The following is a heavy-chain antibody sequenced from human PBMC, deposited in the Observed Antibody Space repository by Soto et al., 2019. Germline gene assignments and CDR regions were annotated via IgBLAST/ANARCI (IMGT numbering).Heavy chain of an antibody. CDR2: ISYDGSNK. CDR1: GFTFSSYA. Sequence: PGGPLRLSCAASGFTFSSYAMHWVRQAPGKGLEWVAVISYDGSNKYYADSVKGRFTISRDNSKNTLYLQMNSLRAEDTAVYYCARVYYYGSGSYSPYYYYYGMDVWGQGTTVTVSS. J-gene: IGHJ6*02. V-gene: IGHV3-30-3*01. CDR3: ARVYYYGSGSYSPYYYYYGMDV. D-gene: IGHD3-10*01.